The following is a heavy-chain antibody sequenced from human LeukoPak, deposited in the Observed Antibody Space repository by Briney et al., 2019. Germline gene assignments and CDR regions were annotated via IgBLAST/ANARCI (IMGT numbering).Heavy chain of an antibody. V-gene: IGHV3-53*01. CDR1: GFTVSSNY. CDR2: IYSGGTT. Sequence: GGSLRLSCAASGFTVSSNYMSEVRQAPGKGLEWVSVIYSGGTTYYADSVKGRFTISRDNSKNTLYLQMNSLRAEDTAVYYCARGLSKYYFDYWGQGTLVTVSS. J-gene: IGHJ4*02. CDR3: ARGLSKYYFDY.